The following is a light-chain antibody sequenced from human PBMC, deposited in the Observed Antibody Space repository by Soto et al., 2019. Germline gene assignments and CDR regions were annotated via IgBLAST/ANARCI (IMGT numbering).Light chain of an antibody. CDR1: QSIRSW. V-gene: IGKV1-5*03. CDR3: QQYEAYPLT. J-gene: IGKJ4*01. Sequence: DIQLTQSPSTLSASVGDRVTITCRASQSIRSWLAWYQQKPGKAPKLLVYKASSLESGVPSRFSGSGSGTEFTLTISTLQPDDFATYYCQQYEAYPLTFGGGTKVEI. CDR2: KAS.